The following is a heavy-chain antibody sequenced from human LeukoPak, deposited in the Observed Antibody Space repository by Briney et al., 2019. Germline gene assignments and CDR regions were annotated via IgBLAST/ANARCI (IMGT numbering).Heavy chain of an antibody. CDR3: ARETMVRGVIGWFDP. Sequence: PSETLSLTCTVSGGSISSGGYYWSWVRQPPGKGLECIGEIYHSGSTNYNPSLKSRVTISVDKSKNQFSLKLSSVTAADTAVYYCARETMVRGVIGWFDPWGQGTLVTVSS. V-gene: IGHV4-39*07. D-gene: IGHD3-10*01. CDR1: GGSISSGGYY. CDR2: IYHSGST. J-gene: IGHJ5*02.